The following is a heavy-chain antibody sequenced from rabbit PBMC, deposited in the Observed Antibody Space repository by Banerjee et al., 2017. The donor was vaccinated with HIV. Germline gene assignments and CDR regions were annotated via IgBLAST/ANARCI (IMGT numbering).Heavy chain of an antibody. J-gene: IGHJ4*01. CDR3: ARDRYGSGSVDHDL. D-gene: IGHD5-1*01. CDR2: IYTGSSGTT. V-gene: IGHV1S40*01. Sequence: QSSEESGGGLVQPEGSLTLTCTASGFSFSSSYYMCWVRQAPGKGLEWIGCIYTGSSGTTVYASWVNGRFTISKTSSTTVDLKMTSLTAADTATYFCARDRYGSGSVDHDLWGPGT. CDR1: GFSFSSSYY.